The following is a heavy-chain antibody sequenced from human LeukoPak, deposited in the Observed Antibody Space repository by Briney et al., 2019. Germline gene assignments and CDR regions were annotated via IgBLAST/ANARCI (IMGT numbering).Heavy chain of an antibody. Sequence: ASVKVSCKASGGTFSSYAISWVRQAPGQGLEWMGWISAYNGNTNYAQKLQGRVTMTTDTSTSTAYMELRSLRSDDTAVYYCARNSYGSSLIDYWGQGTLVTVSS. CDR2: ISAYNGNT. J-gene: IGHJ4*02. CDR1: GGTFSSYA. CDR3: ARNSYGSSLIDY. V-gene: IGHV1-18*01. D-gene: IGHD5-18*01.